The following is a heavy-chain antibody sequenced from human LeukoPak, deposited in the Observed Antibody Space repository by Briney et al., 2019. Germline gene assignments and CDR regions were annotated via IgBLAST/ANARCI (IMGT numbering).Heavy chain of an antibody. Sequence: GGSLRLSCAASGFTFSSYAMHWVRQAPGKGLEWVAVISYDGSNKYYADSVKGRFTISRDNSKNTLYLQMNSLRAEDTAVYYCARGYLPSWLAPRYYYYGMDVWGQGTTVTVSS. CDR1: GFTFSSYA. CDR2: ISYDGSNK. D-gene: IGHD6-19*01. CDR3: ARGYLPSWLAPRYYYYGMDV. V-gene: IGHV3-30*14. J-gene: IGHJ6*02.